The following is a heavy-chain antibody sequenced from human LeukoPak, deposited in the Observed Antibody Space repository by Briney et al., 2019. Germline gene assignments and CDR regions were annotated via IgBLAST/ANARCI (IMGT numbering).Heavy chain of an antibody. CDR3: AKETGDPSLDY. D-gene: IGHD7-27*01. Sequence: GGSLRPSCAASGCTFSSYAMCWVLQAPGKGLEWVSAISGSGGSTYYADSVKGRFTISRDNSKNTLYLQMNSLRAEDTAIYYCAKETGDPSLDYWGQGTLVTVSS. J-gene: IGHJ4*02. CDR2: ISGSGGST. V-gene: IGHV3-23*01. CDR1: GCTFSSYA.